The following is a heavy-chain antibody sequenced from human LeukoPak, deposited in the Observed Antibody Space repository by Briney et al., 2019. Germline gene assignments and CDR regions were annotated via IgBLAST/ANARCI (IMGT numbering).Heavy chain of an antibody. V-gene: IGHV3-7*01. J-gene: IGHJ1*01. D-gene: IGHD3-22*01. CDR2: IKQDGSEK. CDR1: GFTFSSYW. Sequence: GGSLRLSCAASGFTFSSYWMSWVRQAPGKGLEWVANIKQDGSEKYYADSVKGRFTISRDNSKNTLYLQMNSLRAEDTAVYYCAKDLSKNQYDSSGCQHWGQGTLVTVSS. CDR3: AKDLSKNQYDSSGCQH.